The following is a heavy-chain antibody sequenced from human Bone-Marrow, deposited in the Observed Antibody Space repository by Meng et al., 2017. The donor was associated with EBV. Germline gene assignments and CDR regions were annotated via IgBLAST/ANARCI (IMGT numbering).Heavy chain of an antibody. CDR3: ARDQGMRGVAVTGIDY. Sequence: QGTLGQCGAEGKKPGASGKVPCKAAGYTFTGYGISWLRQAPGKGPEWMGWNSPADDNTHTAQKFQGRIPMTADTSTTTAYMELTSLTSDDTALYYCARDQGMRGVAVTGIDYWGQGTLVTVSS. D-gene: IGHD6-19*01. V-gene: IGHV1-18*01. CDR1: GYTFTGYG. J-gene: IGHJ4*02. CDR2: NSPADDNT.